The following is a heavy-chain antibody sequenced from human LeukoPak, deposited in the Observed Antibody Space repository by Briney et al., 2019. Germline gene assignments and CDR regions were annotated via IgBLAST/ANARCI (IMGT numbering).Heavy chain of an antibody. CDR1: GGSISSYY. Sequence: SETLSLTCTVSGGSISSYYWSWIRQPAGKGLEWIARIYTSGSTNYNPSLKSRVTMSVDTSKNQFSLKLSSVTAADTAVYYCARSHEYSSSWYLYAFDIWGQGTMVTVSS. D-gene: IGHD6-13*01. J-gene: IGHJ3*02. CDR3: ARSHEYSSSWYLYAFDI. CDR2: IYTSGST. V-gene: IGHV4-4*07.